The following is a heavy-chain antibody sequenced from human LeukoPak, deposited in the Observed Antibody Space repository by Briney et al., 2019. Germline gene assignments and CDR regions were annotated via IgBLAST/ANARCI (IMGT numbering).Heavy chain of an antibody. CDR1: GFTFSSYA. CDR2: ISGSGGST. Sequence: GGSLRLSCAASGFTFSSYAMDWVRQAPGKGLEWVSVISGSGGSTYYADSVKGRFTISRDNSKNTLYLQMNSLRAEDTAVHYCAKPSCTSTSCFRFDPWGQGTLVTVSS. J-gene: IGHJ5*02. CDR3: AKPSCTSTSCFRFDP. D-gene: IGHD2-2*01. V-gene: IGHV3-23*01.